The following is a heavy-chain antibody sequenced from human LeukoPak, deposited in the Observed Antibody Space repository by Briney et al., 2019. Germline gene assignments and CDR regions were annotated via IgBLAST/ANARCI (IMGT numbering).Heavy chain of an antibody. V-gene: IGHV4-30-4*08. CDR2: IYYSGST. CDR3: ARETVPAATTNWFDP. D-gene: IGHD2-2*01. J-gene: IGHJ5*02. CDR1: GGSISSGDYY. Sequence: SQTLSLTCTVSGGSISSGDYYWSWIRQAPGKGLGWIGYIYYSGSTYYNPSLKSRVTISVDTSKNQFSLKLSSETAADTAVYYCARETVPAATTNWFDPWGQGTLVTVSS.